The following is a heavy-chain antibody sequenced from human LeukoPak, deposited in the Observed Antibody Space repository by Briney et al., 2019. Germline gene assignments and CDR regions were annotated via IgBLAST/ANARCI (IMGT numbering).Heavy chain of an antibody. V-gene: IGHV3-48*04. J-gene: IGHJ6*03. Sequence: GGSLRLSCAASGFTFSSYWMSWVRQAPGKGLEWVSYISSSGSTIYYADSVKGRFTISRDNAKNSLYLQMNSLRAEDTAVYYCARSPPSDILTGDYYMDVWGKGTTVTVSS. D-gene: IGHD3-9*01. CDR3: ARSPPSDILTGDYYMDV. CDR2: ISSSGSTI. CDR1: GFTFSSYW.